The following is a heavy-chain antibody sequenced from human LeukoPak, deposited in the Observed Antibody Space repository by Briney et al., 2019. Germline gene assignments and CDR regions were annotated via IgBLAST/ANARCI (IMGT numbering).Heavy chain of an antibody. J-gene: IGHJ6*02. CDR2: IYYSGST. CDR3: ARHEPLAVSGTFGTDV. CDR1: GDSISSSSYY. D-gene: IGHD6-19*01. V-gene: IGHV4-39*01. Sequence: SETLSLTCSVSGDSISSSSYYWGWIRQPPGKGLEWIGSIYYSGSTYYKPSLKSRVTISVDTSENQFSLKLSSVTAADTAVYYCARHEPLAVSGTFGTDVWGQGTTVTVSS.